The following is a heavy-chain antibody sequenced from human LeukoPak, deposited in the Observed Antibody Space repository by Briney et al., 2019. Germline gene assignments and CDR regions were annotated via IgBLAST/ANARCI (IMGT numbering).Heavy chain of an antibody. D-gene: IGHD2-21*01. CDR1: GFTFSSYS. CDR2: ISSTSNYI. V-gene: IGHV3-21*04. Sequence: PGGSLRLSCAATGFTFSSYSMNWVRQAPGKGLEWVSSISSTSNYIYYADSVKGRFTISRDISKNTLYLQMDSLRAEDTAVYFCAKKGCGPITCPAYFDYWGQGTLVTVSS. J-gene: IGHJ4*02. CDR3: AKKGCGPITCPAYFDY.